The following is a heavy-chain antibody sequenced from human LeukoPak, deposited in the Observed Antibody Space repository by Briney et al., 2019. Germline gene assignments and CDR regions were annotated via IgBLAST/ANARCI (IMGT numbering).Heavy chain of an antibody. Sequence: PGGSLRLSCAASGFTFSSYGMHWVRQAPGKGLEWMAFIWYDGSNKYYADSVKGRFTISRDNSKNTLYLQMNSLRAEDTAVYYCARDRGLRLGELSLRGSYYFDYWGQGTLVTVSS. V-gene: IGHV3-33*01. CDR1: GFTFSSYG. CDR2: IWYDGSNK. CDR3: ARDRGLRLGELSLRGSYYFDY. D-gene: IGHD3-16*02. J-gene: IGHJ4*02.